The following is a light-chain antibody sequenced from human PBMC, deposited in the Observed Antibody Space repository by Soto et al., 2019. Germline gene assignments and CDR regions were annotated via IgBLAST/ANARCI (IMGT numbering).Light chain of an antibody. Sequence: QSVLTQPASVSGSPGQSITISCTGSSSDVGAYNYVSWYQQHPGEAPKLMIYEVSNRPSRISNRFSGSKSGITASLTISGLQAEDEADYYCSSYTGSSTSYVFGSGTKVTVL. V-gene: IGLV2-14*01. J-gene: IGLJ1*01. CDR2: EVS. CDR3: SSYTGSSTSYV. CDR1: SSDVGAYNY.